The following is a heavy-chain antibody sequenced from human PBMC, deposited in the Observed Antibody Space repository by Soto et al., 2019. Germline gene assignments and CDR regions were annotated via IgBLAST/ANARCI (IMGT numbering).Heavy chain of an antibody. CDR2: ISSNGGSK. D-gene: IGHD6-19*01. CDR1: GFTFSSYA. J-gene: IGHJ6*03. Sequence: GGSLRLSCAASGFTFSSYAMHWVRQAPGKGLEYVSAISSNGGSKYYANSVKGRFTISRDNSKNTLYLQMGSLRAEDMAVYYCARERWLVLSYYMDVWGKGTTVTVSS. V-gene: IGHV3-64*01. CDR3: ARERWLVLSYYMDV.